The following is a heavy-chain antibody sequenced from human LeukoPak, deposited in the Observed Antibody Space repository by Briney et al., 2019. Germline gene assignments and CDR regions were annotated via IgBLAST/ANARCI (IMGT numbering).Heavy chain of an antibody. Sequence: ASVKVSCKASGYTFTGYYMHWVRQPPGQGLEWMGWINPNSGGTSYAQKFQGRVTMTRDTSNSTAYMELSRLRSDDTAVYYCARGQPKYCSSTSCYFHYYGMDVWGQGTTVTVSS. CDR3: ARGQPKYCSSTSCYFHYYGMDV. J-gene: IGHJ6*02. CDR1: GYTFTGYY. V-gene: IGHV1-2*02. CDR2: INPNSGGT. D-gene: IGHD2-2*01.